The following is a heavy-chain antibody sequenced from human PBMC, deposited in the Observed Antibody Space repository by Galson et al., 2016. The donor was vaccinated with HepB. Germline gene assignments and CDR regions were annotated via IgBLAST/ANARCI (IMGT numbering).Heavy chain of an antibody. CDR3: AKDYRPYYYGSGRSPFDY. V-gene: IGHV3-23*01. J-gene: IGHJ4*02. CDR1: GFTFSSYA. Sequence: SLRLSCAASGFTFSSYAMSWVRQAPGKGLEWVSAISGSGGSTCYADSVKGRFTISRDNSKNTLYLQMNSLRAEDTAVYYCAKDYRPYYYGSGRSPFDYWGQGTLVTVSS. D-gene: IGHD3-10*01. CDR2: ISGSGGST.